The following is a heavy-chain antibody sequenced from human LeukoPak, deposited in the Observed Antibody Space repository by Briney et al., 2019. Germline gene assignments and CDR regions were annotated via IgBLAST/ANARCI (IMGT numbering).Heavy chain of an antibody. D-gene: IGHD3-10*01. V-gene: IGHV1-2*02. Sequence: GASVKVSCKASGYTFTGYYMHWVRQAPGQGLEWMGWINPNSGGTNYAQKFQGRVTMTRDTSISTAYMELSRLRSDDTAVYYCARSLWFEEFQLDPWGQGTLVTVSS. CDR3: ARSLWFEEFQLDP. CDR2: INPNSGGT. J-gene: IGHJ5*02. CDR1: GYTFTGYY.